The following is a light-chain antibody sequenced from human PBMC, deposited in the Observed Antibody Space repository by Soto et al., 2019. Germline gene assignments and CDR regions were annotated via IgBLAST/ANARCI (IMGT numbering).Light chain of an antibody. CDR3: QQFSSYPLT. CDR2: DAS. Sequence: EFVLTQSPGTLSLSPGERATLSWRASQTVRNNYLAWYQQKPGQAPRLLIYDASSRATGIPDRFSGGGSGTDFTLTISRLEPEDFAVYYCQQFSSYPLTFGGGTKVEIK. V-gene: IGKV3-20*01. J-gene: IGKJ4*01. CDR1: QTVRNNY.